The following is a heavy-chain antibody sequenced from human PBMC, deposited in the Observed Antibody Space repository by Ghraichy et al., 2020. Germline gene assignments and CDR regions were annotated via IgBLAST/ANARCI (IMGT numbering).Heavy chain of an antibody. Sequence: GGSLRLSCAASGFPFNTHTMHWVRRAPGRGLEWVGLISHDGSDKFYADSVRGRFTISRDNSKNTVSLQMDSLTAEDTAVYFCAREPYSINYYYGMDVWGQGTTVTVSS. D-gene: IGHD6-13*01. J-gene: IGHJ6*02. CDR1: GFPFNTHT. V-gene: IGHV3-30*04. CDR2: ISHDGSDK. CDR3: AREPYSINYYYGMDV.